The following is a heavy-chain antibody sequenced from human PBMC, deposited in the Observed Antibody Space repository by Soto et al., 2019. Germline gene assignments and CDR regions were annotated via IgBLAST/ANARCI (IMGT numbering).Heavy chain of an antibody. J-gene: IGHJ4*02. V-gene: IGHV3-48*02. CDR3: AKGPHPNTGWPYYFDS. CDR1: GFSLANFP. D-gene: IGHD6-19*01. Sequence: GGSLRLSCVASGFSLANFPMNWVRQTPRKGLEWISYISPRGDNIYYAESVKGRFTISRDNARNSLFLQMNSLRDEDAALYYCAKGPHPNTGWPYYFDSWGQGVPVTVSS. CDR2: ISPRGDNI.